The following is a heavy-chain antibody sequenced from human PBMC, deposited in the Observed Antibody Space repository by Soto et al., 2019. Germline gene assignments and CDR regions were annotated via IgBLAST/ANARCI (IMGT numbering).Heavy chain of an antibody. CDR1: GGSISSSIYY. Sequence: SETLSLTCTVSGGSISSSIYYWGWIRQPPGKGLEWIGSIYYSGSTYYNPSLKSRVTISVDTSKNQFSLKLSSVTAADTAVYYCARQASSSSPYYYDSSGYYSDYWGQGTLVTVSS. J-gene: IGHJ4*02. V-gene: IGHV4-39*01. CDR2: IYYSGST. D-gene: IGHD3-22*01. CDR3: ARQASSSSPYYYDSSGYYSDY.